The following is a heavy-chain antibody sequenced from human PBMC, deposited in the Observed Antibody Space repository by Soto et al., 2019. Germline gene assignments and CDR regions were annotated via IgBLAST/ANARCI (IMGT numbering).Heavy chain of an antibody. CDR3: ARDCRGGTFDY. Sequence: EVQLVESGGGLIQPGGSLRLSCAASGFTVSSNYMSWVRQAPGTGLEWVSVIYSGGSTYYADSVKGRFTISRDNSKNTLYLQMISLRAEDTAVYYCARDCRGGTFDYWGQGTLVTVSS. CDR1: GFTVSSNY. V-gene: IGHV3-53*01. CDR2: IYSGGST. J-gene: IGHJ4*02. D-gene: IGHD2-15*01.